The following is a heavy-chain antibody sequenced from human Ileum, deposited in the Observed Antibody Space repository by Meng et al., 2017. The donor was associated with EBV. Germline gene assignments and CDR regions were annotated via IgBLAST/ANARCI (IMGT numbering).Heavy chain of an antibody. V-gene: IGHV4-34*01. D-gene: IGHD3-10*01. Sequence: QVQLQELGPGLGTPSGTLSLTCAVYGGSFSGYYWSWIRQPPGKGLEWIGEINHSGSTNYNPSLKSRVTISVDTSKNQFSLKLSSVTAADTAVYYCARGNKVSDRGFDYWGQGTLVTVSS. CDR2: INHSGST. CDR3: ARGNKVSDRGFDY. J-gene: IGHJ4*02. CDR1: GGSFSGYY.